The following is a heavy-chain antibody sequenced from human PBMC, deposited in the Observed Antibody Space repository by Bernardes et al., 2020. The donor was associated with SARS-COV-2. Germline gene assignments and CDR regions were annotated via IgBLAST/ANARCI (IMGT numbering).Heavy chain of an antibody. CDR3: ARGGDPDYDFWSGYPRLNYYYYMDV. Sequence: ASVKVSCKASGYTFTGYYMHWVRQAPGQGLEWMGWINPNSGGTNYAQKFQGRVTMTRDTSISTAYMELSRLRSDDTAVYYCARGGDPDYDFWSGYPRLNYYYYMDVWGKGTTVTVSS. CDR2: INPNSGGT. D-gene: IGHD3-3*01. CDR1: GYTFTGYY. J-gene: IGHJ6*03. V-gene: IGHV1-2*02.